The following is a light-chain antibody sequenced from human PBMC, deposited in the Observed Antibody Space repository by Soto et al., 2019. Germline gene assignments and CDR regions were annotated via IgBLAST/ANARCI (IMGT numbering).Light chain of an antibody. CDR3: QHYGSALFT. V-gene: IGKV3-20*01. J-gene: IGKJ3*01. CDR1: QSFSSSY. CDR2: GAS. Sequence: EIVLTQSPGTLSLSPGERATLSCRASQSFSSSYLAWYQQKPGQAPRLLIYGASSRATGIPDRFSGSGSGTDCTLTISSLESEDFAVYYCQHYGSALFTFGPGTKVDVK.